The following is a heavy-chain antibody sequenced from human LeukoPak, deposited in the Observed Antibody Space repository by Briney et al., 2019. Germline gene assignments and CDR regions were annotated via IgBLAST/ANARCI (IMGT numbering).Heavy chain of an antibody. D-gene: IGHD5-18*01. CDR1: GFTFSSYW. V-gene: IGHV3-74*01. CDR2: INSDGSST. J-gene: IGHJ4*02. Sequence: GGSLRLSCAASGFTFSSYWMHWVRQAPGKGLVWVSRINSDGSSTSYADSVKGRFTISRDNAKNTLYLQMNSLRAEDTAVYYCARVVVDTAMVFAYWGQGTLVTVSS. CDR3: ARVVVDTAMVFAY.